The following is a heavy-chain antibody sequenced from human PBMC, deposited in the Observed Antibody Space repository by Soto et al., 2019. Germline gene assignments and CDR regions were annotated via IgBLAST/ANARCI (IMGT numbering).Heavy chain of an antibody. CDR3: AKEGYSYGPNYNWFDP. CDR2: ISYDGSNK. Sequence: GGSLRLSCAASGFTFSSYGMHWVRQAPGKGLEWVAVISYDGSNKYYADSVKGRFTISRDNSKNTLYLQMNSLRAEDTAVYYCAKEGYSYGPNYNWFDPWGQGTLVTVSS. J-gene: IGHJ5*02. D-gene: IGHD5-18*01. V-gene: IGHV3-30*18. CDR1: GFTFSSYG.